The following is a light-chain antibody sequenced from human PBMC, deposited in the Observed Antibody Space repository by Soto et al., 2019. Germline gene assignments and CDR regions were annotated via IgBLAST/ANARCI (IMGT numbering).Light chain of an antibody. Sequence: EIVLPQSPAILSLSPGERATLFCRASQSVSSYLAWYQQKPGQAPRLLIYDASNRATGIPARFSGSGSGTDFSLTISSLEPEDFAVYYCKQRSDWPRTFGQGNKVDIK. CDR1: QSVSSY. J-gene: IGKJ1*01. CDR2: DAS. CDR3: KQRSDWPRT. V-gene: IGKV3-11*01.